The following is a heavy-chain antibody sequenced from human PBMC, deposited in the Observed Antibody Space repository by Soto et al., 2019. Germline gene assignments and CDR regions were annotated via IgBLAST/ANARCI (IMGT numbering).Heavy chain of an antibody. CDR2: IPNNGSS. J-gene: IGHJ4*02. D-gene: IGHD7-27*01. V-gene: IGHV4-61*01. CDR1: GGSVSTGSYH. CDR3: ARIGWGGYS. Sequence: QVQLQESGPGRVKPSETLSLTCSVSGGSVSTGSYHWRWIRQPPGKGLAWIGFIPNNGSSDYNPSLKRRVVVSIDRSKNQFSLKVNSVTAADTAVYFGARIGWGGYSWCQGTLVTVSS.